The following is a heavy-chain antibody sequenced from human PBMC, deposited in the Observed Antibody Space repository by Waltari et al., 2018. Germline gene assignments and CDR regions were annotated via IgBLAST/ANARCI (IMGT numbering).Heavy chain of an antibody. D-gene: IGHD2-15*01. J-gene: IGHJ4*02. CDR2: IIPILGIA. Sequence: QVQLVQSGAEVKKPGSSVKVSCKASGGTFCSYAISWVRQPPGQGLEWMGGIIPILGIANYAQKFQGRVTITADTSTDTAYMELSSLRSEDTAVYYCARRGRSVGFDYWGQGTLVTVSS. CDR1: GGTFCSYA. CDR3: ARRGRSVGFDY. V-gene: IGHV1-69*04.